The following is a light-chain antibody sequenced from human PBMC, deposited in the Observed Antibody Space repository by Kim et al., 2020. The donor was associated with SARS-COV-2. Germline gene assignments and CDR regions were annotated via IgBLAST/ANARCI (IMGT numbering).Light chain of an antibody. V-gene: IGLV2-14*04. CDR2: DVS. CDR1: SGDVGCYNY. J-gene: IGLJ1*01. Sequence: SVTISSTGTSGDVGCYNYVSWDQQHPGKVPKLLIYDVSARASGVSNRFSGSQSGNTASLTISGLRAEDEADYYCSSHTTSSTYVFGSGTKVTVL. CDR3: SSHTTSSTYV.